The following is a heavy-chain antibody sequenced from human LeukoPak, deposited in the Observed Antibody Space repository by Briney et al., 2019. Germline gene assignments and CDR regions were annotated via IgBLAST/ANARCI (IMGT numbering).Heavy chain of an antibody. CDR1: GFTFSSYA. Sequence: GGSLRLSCAASGFTFSSYAMNWVRQAPGKGLEWVSATSGSGGSRYYADSVKGRFTISRDNAKNSLYLQMNSLRAEDTAVYYCAREGLELGERAFDIWGQGTMVTVSS. D-gene: IGHD1-7*01. J-gene: IGHJ3*02. CDR3: AREGLELGERAFDI. CDR2: TSGSGGSR. V-gene: IGHV3-23*01.